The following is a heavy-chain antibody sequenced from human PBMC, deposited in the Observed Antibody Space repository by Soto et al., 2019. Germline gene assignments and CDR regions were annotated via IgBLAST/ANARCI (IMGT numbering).Heavy chain of an antibody. CDR1: GGSITSSSYY. CDR2: IYYSGST. Sequence: QLHLRESGPGLVKPSETLSLTCTVSGGSITSSSYYWGWIRQPPGKGLEWIGSIYYSGSTYYNPSPKRRVTISADTSKNQFSLKLSSVTAADTAVYYCATQEVGGSYVYTFDPWGQGPLVTVSS. CDR3: ATQEVGGSYVYTFDP. V-gene: IGHV4-39*01. D-gene: IGHD1-26*01. J-gene: IGHJ5*02.